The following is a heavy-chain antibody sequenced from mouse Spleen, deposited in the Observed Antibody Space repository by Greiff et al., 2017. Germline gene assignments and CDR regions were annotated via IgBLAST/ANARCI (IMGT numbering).Heavy chain of an antibody. D-gene: IGHD1-1*01. CDR2: IDPSDSYT. V-gene: IGHV1-50*01. CDR3: ARGGTWYFDV. J-gene: IGHJ1*01. Sequence: VQLQQSGTELVKPGASVKLSCKASGYTFTSYWMPWVKQRPGQGLEWIGEIDPSDSYTNYNQKFKGKATLTVDTSSSTAYMQLSSLTSEDSAVYYCARGGTWYFDVWGAGTTVTVSS. CDR1: GYTFTSYW.